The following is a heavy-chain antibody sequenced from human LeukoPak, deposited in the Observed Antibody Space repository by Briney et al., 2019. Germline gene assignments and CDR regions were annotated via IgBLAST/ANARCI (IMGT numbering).Heavy chain of an antibody. CDR1: GFTFDDYA. V-gene: IGHV3-9*01. D-gene: IGHD6-19*01. CDR3: AKAGRGWTRPPTFDY. Sequence: GGSLRLSCAASGFTFDDYAMHWARQAPGKGLEWVSGISWNSGSIGYADSVKGRFTISRDNAKNSLYLQMNSLRAEDTAVYYCAKAGRGWTRPPTFDYWGQGTLVTVSS. J-gene: IGHJ4*02. CDR2: ISWNSGSI.